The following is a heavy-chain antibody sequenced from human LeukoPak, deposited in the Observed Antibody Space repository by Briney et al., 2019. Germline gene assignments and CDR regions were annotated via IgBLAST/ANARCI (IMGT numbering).Heavy chain of an antibody. J-gene: IGHJ4*02. CDR2: INWNGGST. D-gene: IGHD3-9*01. CDR1: GFTFDDCG. V-gene: IGHV3-20*04. Sequence: GGSLRLSCAASGFTFDDCGMSWVRQAPGKGLEWVSGINWNGGSTGYADSVKGRFTISRDNAKNSLYLQMNSLRAEDTALYYCARGLRYFDWLFYFDCWGQGTLVTVSS. CDR3: ARGLRYFDWLFYFDC.